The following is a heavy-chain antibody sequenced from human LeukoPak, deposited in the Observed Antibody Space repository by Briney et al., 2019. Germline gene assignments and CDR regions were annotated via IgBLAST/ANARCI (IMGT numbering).Heavy chain of an antibody. V-gene: IGHV3-23*01. Sequence: GGSLRLSCAASGFPFPTYAMKWVRQAPGKGLEWVSSIRVSDGAKFYADSVKGRFTISRDNSKNTLFLQMNSLRAEDTAVYYCARGPQKYGSGSYYLNYWGQGTLVTVSS. CDR3: ARGPQKYGSGSYYLNY. CDR2: IRVSDGAK. D-gene: IGHD3-10*01. CDR1: GFPFPTYA. J-gene: IGHJ4*02.